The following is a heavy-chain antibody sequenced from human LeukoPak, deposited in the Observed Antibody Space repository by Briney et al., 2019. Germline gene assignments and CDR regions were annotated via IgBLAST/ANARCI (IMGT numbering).Heavy chain of an antibody. V-gene: IGHV4-59*01. CDR3: ARDQSAAGAYYYYYGMDV. CDR2: IYYSGST. Sequence: SETLSLTCTVSGGSLSSYYWSWIRQPPGKGLEWIGYIYYSGSTNYNPSLKSRVTISVDTSKNQFSLKLSSVTAADTAVYYCARDQSAAGAYYYYYGMDVWGQGTTVTVSS. CDR1: GGSLSSYY. J-gene: IGHJ6*02. D-gene: IGHD6-13*01.